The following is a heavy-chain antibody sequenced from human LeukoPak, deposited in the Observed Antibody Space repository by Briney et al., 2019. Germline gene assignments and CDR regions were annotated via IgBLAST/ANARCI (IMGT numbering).Heavy chain of an antibody. CDR1: GFTFSSYG. Sequence: GGSLRLSCAASGFTFSSYGMHWVRQAPGKGLEWVAVISYDVSNKYYADSVKGRFTISRDNSKNTLYLQMNGLRAEDTAVYYCAKGGDCSSTSCYHGMDVWGKGTTVTVSS. V-gene: IGHV3-30*18. CDR3: AKGGDCSSTSCYHGMDV. CDR2: ISYDVSNK. J-gene: IGHJ6*04. D-gene: IGHD2-2*01.